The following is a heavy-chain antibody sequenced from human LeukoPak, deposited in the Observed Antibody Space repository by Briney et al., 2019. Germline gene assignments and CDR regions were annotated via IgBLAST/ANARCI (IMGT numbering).Heavy chain of an antibody. CDR3: ARERGGSWFDY. CDR2: ITSSSGTI. V-gene: IGHV3-48*02. D-gene: IGHD6-13*01. Sequence: PGGSLRLSCATSGFTFSPFTMIWVRQAPGRGLEWLSYITSSSGTIYYADSVKGRFTVSRDNAKNSLFLQMNSLRDEDTAVYFCARERGGSWFDYWGQGTLVTVSS. CDR1: GFTFSPFT. J-gene: IGHJ4*02.